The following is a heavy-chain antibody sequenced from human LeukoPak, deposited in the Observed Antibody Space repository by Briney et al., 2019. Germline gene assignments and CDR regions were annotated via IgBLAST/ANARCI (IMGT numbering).Heavy chain of an antibody. J-gene: IGHJ5*02. CDR2: ISSSGRT. Sequence: SETLSLTCTVSGASISSDTYFRRSLRQPPGKGLEWIGRISSSGRTDYNPSLQSRVNISVDMTKNHLSMMLGSVTAADTAVYYCAKGAGPPWFDPWGQGTLVTVSS. V-gene: IGHV4-61*02. D-gene: IGHD6-19*01. CDR1: GASISSDTYF. CDR3: AKGAGPPWFDP.